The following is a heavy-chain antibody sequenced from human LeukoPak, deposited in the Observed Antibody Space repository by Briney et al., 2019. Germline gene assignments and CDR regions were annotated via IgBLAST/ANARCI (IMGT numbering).Heavy chain of an antibody. J-gene: IGHJ4*02. Sequence: GGSLRLSCAASGFTFSSYWMSWVRQAPGKGLEWVANIKQDGSEKYYVDSVKGRFTISRDNAKNSLYLQMNSLKTEDTAVYYCTRVILSHGGLRLDYWGQGTLVTVSS. CDR2: IKQDGSEK. CDR1: GFTFSSYW. D-gene: IGHD3-10*01. V-gene: IGHV3-7*03. CDR3: TRVILSHGGLRLDY.